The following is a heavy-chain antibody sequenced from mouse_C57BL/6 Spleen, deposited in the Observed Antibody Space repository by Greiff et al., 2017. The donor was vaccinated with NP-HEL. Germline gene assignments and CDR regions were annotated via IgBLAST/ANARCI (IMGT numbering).Heavy chain of an antibody. CDR2: INPSSGYT. CDR1: GYTFTSYW. J-gene: IGHJ3*01. V-gene: IGHV1-7*01. Sequence: QVHVKQSGAELAKPGASVKLSCKASGYTFTSYWMHWVKQRPGQGLEWIGYINPSSGYTKYNQKFKDKATLTADKSSSTAYMQLSSLTYEDSAVYYCARDYYGSSEAWFAYWGQGTLVTVSA. D-gene: IGHD1-1*01. CDR3: ARDYYGSSEAWFAY.